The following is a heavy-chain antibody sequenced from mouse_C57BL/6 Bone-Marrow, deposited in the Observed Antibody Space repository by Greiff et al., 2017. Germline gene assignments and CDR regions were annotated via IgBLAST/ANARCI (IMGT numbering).Heavy chain of an antibody. CDR1: GYTFTSYW. CDR3: ARLRY. CDR2: INPSSGYT. Sequence: QVQLQQSGAELAKPGASVKLSCKASGYTFTSYWMHWVKQRPGQGLEWIGYINPSSGYTKYNQKFKDKAKLTADKSSSTAYMQLSSLTDEDSAVYYCARLRYWGQGTSVTVSS. V-gene: IGHV1-7*01. D-gene: IGHD2-12*01. J-gene: IGHJ4*01.